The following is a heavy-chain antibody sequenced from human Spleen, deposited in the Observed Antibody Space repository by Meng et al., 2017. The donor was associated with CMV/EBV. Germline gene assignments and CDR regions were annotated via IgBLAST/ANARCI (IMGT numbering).Heavy chain of an antibody. CDR3: ARQEYGFDI. CDR2: IKQDGSEK. Sequence: GESLKISCAASGFTFSSYWMSWVRQAPGKGLEWVANIKQDGSEKYYVDSVKGRFSISRDNSKNTLYLQMSSLRSEDSAVYYCARQEYGFDIWGQGTMVTVSS. J-gene: IGHJ3*02. CDR1: GFTFSSYW. V-gene: IGHV3-7*03.